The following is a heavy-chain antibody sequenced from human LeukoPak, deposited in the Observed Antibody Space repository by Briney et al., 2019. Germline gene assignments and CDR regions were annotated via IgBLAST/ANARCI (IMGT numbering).Heavy chain of an antibody. CDR2: INTNTGNP. CDR1: GYTFTSYA. V-gene: IGHV7-4-1*02. D-gene: IGHD3-10*01. Sequence: ASVKVSCKASGYTFTSYAMNWVRQAPGQGLEWMGWINTNTGNPTYAQGFTGRFVFSLDTSVSTAYLQISSLKAEVTAVYYCARVIWFGELTDAFDIWGQGTMVTVSS. CDR3: ARVIWFGELTDAFDI. J-gene: IGHJ3*02.